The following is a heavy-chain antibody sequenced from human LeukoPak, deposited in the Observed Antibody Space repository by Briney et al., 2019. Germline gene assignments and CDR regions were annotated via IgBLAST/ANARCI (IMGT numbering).Heavy chain of an antibody. Sequence: PSETLSLTCAVYGGSFSGYYWSWIRHPPGKGLEWIGEINHSGGTNYNPSLKSRVTISVDTSKNQFSLKLSSVTAADTAVYYCARGPAGFDYWGQGTLVTVSS. D-gene: IGHD2-2*01. CDR1: GGSFSGYY. J-gene: IGHJ4*02. V-gene: IGHV4-34*01. CDR3: ARGPAGFDY. CDR2: INHSGGT.